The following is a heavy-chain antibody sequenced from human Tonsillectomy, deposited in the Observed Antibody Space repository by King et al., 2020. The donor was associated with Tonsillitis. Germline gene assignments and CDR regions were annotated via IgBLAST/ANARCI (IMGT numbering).Heavy chain of an antibody. CDR2: ISSSSSYI. D-gene: IGHD4-17*01. J-gene: IGHJ3*02. Sequence: VQLVESGGGLVKPGGSLRLSCAASGFTFSSYSMNWVRQAPGKGLEWVSSISSSSSYIYYADSVKGRFTISRDNAKNSLYLQMNSLRAEDSAVYYCARDRDYGDLDAFDIWGQGTMVTVSS. CDR1: GFTFSSYS. CDR3: ARDRDYGDLDAFDI. V-gene: IGHV3-21*01.